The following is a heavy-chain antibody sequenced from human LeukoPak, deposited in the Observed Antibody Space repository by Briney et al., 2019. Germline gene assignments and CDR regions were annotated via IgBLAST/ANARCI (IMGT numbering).Heavy chain of an antibody. Sequence: SETLSLTCTVSGGSISSYYWSWIRQPPGKGLEWIGYIYYSGSTNYNPSLKSRVTISVDTSKNQFSLKLSSVTAADTAAYYCARVQRYYDSSGPAITYYFDYWGQGTLVTVSS. CDR2: IYYSGST. CDR1: GGSISSYY. D-gene: IGHD3-22*01. CDR3: ARVQRYYDSSGPAITYYFDY. J-gene: IGHJ4*02. V-gene: IGHV4-59*12.